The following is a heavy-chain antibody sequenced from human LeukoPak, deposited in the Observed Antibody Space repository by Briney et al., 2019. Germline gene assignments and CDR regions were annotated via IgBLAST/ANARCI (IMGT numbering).Heavy chain of an antibody. J-gene: IGHJ4*02. D-gene: IGHD5-12*01. Sequence: GGSLRLSCAASAFTVSSKYLSWVRQAPGKGLEWVSVTYSGGITYYADSVKGRFTISRDNSKNTLYLQMNSVRAEDTAVYYCATAGEYSSYEDYWGQGTLVTVSS. V-gene: IGHV3-66*01. CDR1: AFTVSSKY. CDR2: TYSGGIT. CDR3: ATAGEYSSYEDY.